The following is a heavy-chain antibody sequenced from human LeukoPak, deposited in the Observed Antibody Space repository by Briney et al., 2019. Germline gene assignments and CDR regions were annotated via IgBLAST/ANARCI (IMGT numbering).Heavy chain of an antibody. Sequence: TTSETLSLTCTVSGDSVSSDRYYWTWIRQSPGKGLEWIAYIRYSGHTNYNPSLNSRVTISLDTSKNQFSLRLSSVTAADTAVYYCARYNWNTWFDPWGQGTLVTVSS. CDR3: ARYNWNTWFDP. CDR2: IRYSGHT. J-gene: IGHJ5*02. D-gene: IGHD1-1*01. CDR1: GDSVSSDRYY. V-gene: IGHV4-61*01.